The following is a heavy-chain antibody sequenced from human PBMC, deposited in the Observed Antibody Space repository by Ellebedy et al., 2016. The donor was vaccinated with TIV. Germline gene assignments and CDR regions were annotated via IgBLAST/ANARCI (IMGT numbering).Heavy chain of an antibody. CDR2: TRNKAHSYST. CDR3: ARAPTAIFAHFYYYYYYMDV. D-gene: IGHD2-21*02. Sequence: GGSLRLSCAASGFTLSDHYMDWVRQAPGKGLEWVARTRNKAHSYSTEYAASVKGRFTMSRDDSKNSVYLQMNSLKTEDTAVYYCARAPTAIFAHFYYYYYYMDVWGKGTTVTVSS. CDR1: GFTLSDHY. V-gene: IGHV3-72*01. J-gene: IGHJ6*03.